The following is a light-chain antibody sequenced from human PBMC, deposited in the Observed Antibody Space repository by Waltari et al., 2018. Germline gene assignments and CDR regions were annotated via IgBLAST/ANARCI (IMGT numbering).Light chain of an antibody. CDR3: SSYTTTSAII. J-gene: IGLJ2*01. CDR2: DVS. Sequence: QSALTQPASVSGSPGQSITISCTGTSSDVGGYNSVPWYQQYPGKAPKLILFDVSRWPSGVSNRFSGSKSGNTASLTISGLQAEDEADYYCSSYTTTSAIIFGGGTTLTVL. CDR1: SSDVGGYNS. V-gene: IGLV2-14*03.